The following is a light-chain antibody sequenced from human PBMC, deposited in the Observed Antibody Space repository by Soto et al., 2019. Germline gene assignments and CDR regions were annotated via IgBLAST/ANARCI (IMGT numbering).Light chain of an antibody. J-gene: IGKJ4*01. V-gene: IGKV3-20*01. CDR1: QSVSSTY. CDR3: QLYAGSPLA. CDR2: GAS. Sequence: EIVLTQSPGTLSLSPGERATLSCRASQSVSSTYLAWYQQRPGQAPRLLIYGASSRATGIPDRFSGSGSGTDFTLTISRLEPEDFAVYYCQLYAGSPLAFGGGTKMEIK.